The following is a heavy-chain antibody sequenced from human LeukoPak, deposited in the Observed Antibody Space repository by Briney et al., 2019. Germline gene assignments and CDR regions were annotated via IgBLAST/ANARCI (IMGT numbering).Heavy chain of an antibody. J-gene: IGHJ4*02. CDR2: ISGSGGST. D-gene: IGHD3-3*01. CDR1: GFTFSSYA. V-gene: IGHV3-23*01. CDR3: AKDRITIFGVVINDLDY. Sequence: GGSLRLSCAASGFTFSSYAMSWVRQAPGKGLEWVSAISGSGGSTYYADSVKGRFTISRDNSKNTLYLQMNSLRAEDTAVYYCAKDRITIFGVVINDLDYWGQGTLVTVSS.